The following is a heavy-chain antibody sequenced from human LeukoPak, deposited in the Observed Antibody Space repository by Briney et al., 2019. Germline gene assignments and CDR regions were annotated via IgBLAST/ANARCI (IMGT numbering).Heavy chain of an antibody. J-gene: IGHJ4*02. V-gene: IGHV3-7*05. Sequence: GGSLRLSCEASGFTLDNYWMTWVRQAPGKGLEWVADINEDGSKIYSLDSVKGRFTIPRDNAKNSLSLQLNTLRAEDTAVYYCARWSHVSGRWFLDNWGRGTLVSVSS. CDR1: GFTLDNYW. CDR2: INEDGSKI. D-gene: IGHD3-10*01. CDR3: ARWSHVSGRWFLDN.